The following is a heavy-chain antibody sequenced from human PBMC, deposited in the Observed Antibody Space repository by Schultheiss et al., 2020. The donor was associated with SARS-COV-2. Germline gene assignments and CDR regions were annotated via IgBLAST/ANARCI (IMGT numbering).Heavy chain of an antibody. CDR3: ARGRYSSSQFDY. Sequence: SETLSLTCTVSSYSISRGYYWGWIRQPPGKGLEWIGSIYYSGSTYYNPSLKSRVTISVDTSNNQFSLKLSSVTAADTAVYYCARGRYSSSQFDYWGQGTLVTVSS. V-gene: IGHV4-38-2*02. J-gene: IGHJ4*02. D-gene: IGHD6-13*01. CDR1: SYSISRGYY. CDR2: IYYSGST.